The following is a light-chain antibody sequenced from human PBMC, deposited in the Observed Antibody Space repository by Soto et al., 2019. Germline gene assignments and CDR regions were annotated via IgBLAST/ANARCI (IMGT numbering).Light chain of an antibody. CDR2: RNS. CDR1: SSNIGAGYD. Sequence: QSVLTQPPSVSGAPGQRVTISCTGSSSNIGAGYDVHWYQQLPGTAPNLLIYRNSNRPSGVPDRFSGSKSGTSASLAITGLQAEDEADYYCQSYDSSLSGSRVFGTGTKVTVL. CDR3: QSYDSSLSGSRV. V-gene: IGLV1-40*01. J-gene: IGLJ1*01.